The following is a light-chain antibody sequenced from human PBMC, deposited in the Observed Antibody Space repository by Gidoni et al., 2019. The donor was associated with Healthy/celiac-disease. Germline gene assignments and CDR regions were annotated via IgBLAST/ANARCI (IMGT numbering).Light chain of an antibody. CDR2: DAS. V-gene: IGKV1-5*01. Sequence: DIQMTQSPSTLSASVGDRVTIPCRASQSISSCLAWYQQKPGKAPKLLIYDASSLESGVPSRCSVSGSGTEFTLTISSLQPDDFATYYCQQYNSYSGFTFGPGTKVDIK. J-gene: IGKJ3*01. CDR1: QSISSC. CDR3: QQYNSYSGFT.